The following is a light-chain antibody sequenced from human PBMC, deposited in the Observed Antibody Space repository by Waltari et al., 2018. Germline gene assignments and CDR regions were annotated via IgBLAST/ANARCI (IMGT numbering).Light chain of an antibody. CDR2: GAS. CDR1: KSLSSSY. Sequence: EIVLTQSPDTLSLSPGDRAALSCRARKSLSSSYLAWYQQKPGQAPRLLIYGASSRATGIPDRFSGSGSETDFTLTISRLEPEDFAVYYCQQYDSTPYTFGQGTKLEIK. J-gene: IGKJ2*01. CDR3: QQYDSTPYT. V-gene: IGKV3-20*01.